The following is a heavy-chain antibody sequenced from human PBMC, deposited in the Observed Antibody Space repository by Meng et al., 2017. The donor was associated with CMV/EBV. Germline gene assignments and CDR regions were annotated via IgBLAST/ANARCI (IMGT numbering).Heavy chain of an antibody. CDR2: MSPNSGNA. Sequence: ASVKVSCKASAYTFINCEINWVRQATGQGLEWVGWMSPNSGNAAYTQKFQGRVTITRNTSISTAYMELSSLRSEDTAVYYCARGLRAERRLPFQKNYYYYTMDVWGQGTTVTVSS. V-gene: IGHV1-8*03. CDR1: AYTFINCE. CDR3: ARGLRAERRLPFQKNYYYYTMDV. D-gene: IGHD1-1*01. J-gene: IGHJ6*02.